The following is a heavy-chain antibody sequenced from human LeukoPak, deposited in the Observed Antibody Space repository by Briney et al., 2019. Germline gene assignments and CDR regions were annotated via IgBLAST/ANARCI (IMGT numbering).Heavy chain of an antibody. V-gene: IGHV4-38-2*01. CDR2: ICHSGST. D-gene: IGHD3-10*01. CDR3: ARGPRITMVRGASRVPLDV. CDR1: GYSISSGYY. J-gene: IGHJ6*04. Sequence: SETLSLTCAVSGYSISSGYYWGWIRQPPGKGLEWSGSICHSGSTYYNASLKSRVTISVDTSKNQLSLQLSTVTAADTAVYYCARGPRITMVRGASRVPLDVWGKGTTVTVSS.